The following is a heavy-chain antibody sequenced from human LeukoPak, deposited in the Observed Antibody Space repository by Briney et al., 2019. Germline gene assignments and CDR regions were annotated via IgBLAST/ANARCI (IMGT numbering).Heavy chain of an antibody. J-gene: IGHJ3*02. CDR1: GFTVSSNY. CDR2: IYSGGST. CDR3: ARVIVDTAYDAFDI. V-gene: IGHV3-66*01. D-gene: IGHD5-18*01. Sequence: GGSLRLSCAASGFTVSSNYMSWVRRAPGKGLEWLSIIYSGGSTYYADSGKGRFTISRDNSKNTLFLQMNSLRAEDTAVYYCARVIVDTAYDAFDIWGQGTMVTVSS.